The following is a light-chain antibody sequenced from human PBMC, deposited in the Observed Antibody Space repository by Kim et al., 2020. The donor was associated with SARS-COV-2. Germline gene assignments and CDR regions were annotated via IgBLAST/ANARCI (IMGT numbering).Light chain of an antibody. CDR2: SND. J-gene: IGLJ1*01. CDR3: AARDDTLSCFL. V-gene: IGLV1-47*02. Sequence: TPGQRVTISFSGRISNIGSLSVYWYQQFPGTAPKLLIYSNDQRPSGAPVRFSGSKSGTSASLAISGLRSADEADYYCAARDDTLSCFLFGGGTKVTVL. CDR1: ISNIGSLS.